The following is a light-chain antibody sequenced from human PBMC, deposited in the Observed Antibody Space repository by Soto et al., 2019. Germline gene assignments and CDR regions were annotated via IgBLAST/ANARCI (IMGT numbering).Light chain of an antibody. V-gene: IGKV3-20*01. J-gene: IGKJ2*01. Sequence: EVVLTQSPGTLSLSPGERATISCRASQSVSTRYLAWYQQKPGQAHRLLIYGASTRAIDIPDRSSGSASGTSFTLTISRLEPEDFAVYSCQQYGSSVYTFGQGTKLEIK. CDR2: GAS. CDR1: QSVSTRY. CDR3: QQYGSSVYT.